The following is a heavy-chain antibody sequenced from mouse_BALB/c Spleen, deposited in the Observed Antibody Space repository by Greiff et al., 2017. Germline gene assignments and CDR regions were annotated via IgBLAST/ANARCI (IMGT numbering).Heavy chain of an antibody. V-gene: IGHV1S22*01. J-gene: IGHJ3*01. Sequence: LQQPGPELVRPGASVKLSCKASGYTFTSYWMHWVKQRHGQGLEWIGNIYPGSGSTNYDEKFKGKGTLTVDTSTSTAYMHLRSLTSEDSAVFYCTRGEYGEGWFAYWGEGTLVTDCA. CDR3: TRGEYGEGWFAY. D-gene: IGHD2-10*02. CDR2: IYPGSGST. CDR1: GYTFTSYW.